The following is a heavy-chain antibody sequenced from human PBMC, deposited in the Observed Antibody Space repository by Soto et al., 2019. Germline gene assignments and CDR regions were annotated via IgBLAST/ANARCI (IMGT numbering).Heavy chain of an antibody. V-gene: IGHV4-31*03. CDR2: IFYSGST. J-gene: IGHJ4*02. Sequence: TLSLTCSVSGVSLTSGTYYWSWIRQHPGKGLEWIGYIFYSGSTDYNPSLKSRVNISVDTSKNQFPLKLSSVTAADTAVYYCASTEDFFDYWGQGTLVTVS. CDR3: ASTEDFFDY. CDR1: GVSLTSGTYY.